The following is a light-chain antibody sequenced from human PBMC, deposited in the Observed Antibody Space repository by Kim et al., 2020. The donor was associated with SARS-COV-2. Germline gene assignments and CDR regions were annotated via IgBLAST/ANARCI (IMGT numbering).Light chain of an antibody. V-gene: IGLV1-44*01. J-gene: IGLJ1*01. CDR3: ATWDDSLNGYV. CDR2: SHN. Sequence: RKLTVSVCGSSAKSGRNAVNWEQQLPGTAPKLLIYSHNQRPSGVRDRFSGSKSGTSASLAISGLKSEDEADYYCATWDDSLNGYVFGTGTKVTVL. CDR1: SAKSGRNA.